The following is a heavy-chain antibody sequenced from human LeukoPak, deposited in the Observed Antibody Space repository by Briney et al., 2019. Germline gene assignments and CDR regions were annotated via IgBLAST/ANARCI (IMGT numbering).Heavy chain of an antibody. Sequence: PGGSLRLSCAVSGITLSNYGMSWVRQAPGKGLEWVAGISGSGGCTYYADSVKGRFTISRDNSKNTLYLQMNSLRAEDTAVYFCAKRGVVIRVILVGFHKEAYYFDSWGQGALVTVSS. V-gene: IGHV3-23*01. CDR1: GITLSNYG. CDR3: AKRGVVIRVILVGFHKEAYYFDS. CDR2: ISGSGGCT. J-gene: IGHJ4*02. D-gene: IGHD3-22*01.